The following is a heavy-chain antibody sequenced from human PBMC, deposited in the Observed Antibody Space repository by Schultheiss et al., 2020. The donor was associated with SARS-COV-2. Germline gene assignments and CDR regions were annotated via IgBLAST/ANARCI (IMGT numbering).Heavy chain of an antibody. D-gene: IGHD5-18*01. CDR1: GFTFDDYA. CDR3: ARRQGAMVNVYYYGMDV. Sequence: GGSLRLSCAASGFTFDDYAMHWVRQAPGKGLEWVAVISYDGSNKYYADSVKGRFTISRDNSKNTLYLQMNSLRAEDTAVYYCARRQGAMVNVYYYGMDVWGQGTTVTVSS. J-gene: IGHJ6*02. V-gene: IGHV3-30*04. CDR2: ISYDGSNK.